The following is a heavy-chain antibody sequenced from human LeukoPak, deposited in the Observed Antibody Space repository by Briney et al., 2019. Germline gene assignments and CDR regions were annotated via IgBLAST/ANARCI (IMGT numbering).Heavy chain of an antibody. CDR1: GYTFTSYY. Sequence: ASVKVSCKASGYTFTSYYMHWVRQAPGQGLEWMGIIKPSGGSTSYAQKFQGRVTMTRDTSTSTVYMELSSLRSEDTAVYYCARAHWPSTYYDVSRGFYPTAECDPWGQGTLVSVSS. CDR3: ARAHWPSTYYDVSRGFYPTAECDP. J-gene: IGHJ5*02. D-gene: IGHD3-3*01. V-gene: IGHV1-46*01. CDR2: IKPSGGST.